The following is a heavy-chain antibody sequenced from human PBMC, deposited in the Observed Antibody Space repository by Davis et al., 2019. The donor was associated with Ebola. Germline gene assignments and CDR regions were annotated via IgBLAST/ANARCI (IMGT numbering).Heavy chain of an antibody. Sequence: GESLKISCKGSGYSFTSYWIGWVRQLPGKGLEWMGIIYPGDSDTKYSPSFQGRVTISVDKSIRTAYLQWSSLRASDTAIYYCARVSLLTGEPFDFWGQGTLVTVSS. V-gene: IGHV5-51*01. CDR3: ARVSLLTGEPFDF. J-gene: IGHJ4*02. CDR1: GYSFTSYW. D-gene: IGHD7-27*01. CDR2: IYPGDSDT.